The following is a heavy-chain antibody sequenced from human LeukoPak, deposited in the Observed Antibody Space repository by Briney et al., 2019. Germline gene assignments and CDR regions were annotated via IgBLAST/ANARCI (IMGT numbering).Heavy chain of an antibody. CDR3: AKDLVRIVVVPAAPDAFDI. J-gene: IGHJ3*02. V-gene: IGHV3-23*01. D-gene: IGHD2-2*01. CDR1: GFTFSSFA. Sequence: GGSLRLSCAASGFTFSSFAMSWVRQAPGKGLEWVSGISGTGGNTYYADSVKGRFTISRDNSKNTLYLQMDSLRAEDTAVYYCAKDLVRIVVVPAAPDAFDIWGQGTMVTVSS. CDR2: ISGTGGNT.